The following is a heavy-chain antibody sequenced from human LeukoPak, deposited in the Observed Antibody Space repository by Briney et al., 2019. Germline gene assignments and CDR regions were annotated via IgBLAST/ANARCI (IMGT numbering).Heavy chain of an antibody. J-gene: IGHJ6*03. Sequence: ASVKVSCKASGYTFTGYYMHWVRQAPGQGLEWMGWINPNSGGTNYAQKFQGRVTMTRDTSTSTVYMELSSLRSEDTAVYYCARGPRITLIRGGQWYYYMDVWGKGTTVTVSS. V-gene: IGHV1-2*02. CDR1: GYTFTGYY. CDR3: ARGPRITLIRGGQWYYYMDV. CDR2: INPNSGGT. D-gene: IGHD3-10*01.